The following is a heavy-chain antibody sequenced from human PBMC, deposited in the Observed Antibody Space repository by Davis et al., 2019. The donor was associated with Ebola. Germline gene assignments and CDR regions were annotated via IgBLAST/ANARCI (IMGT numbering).Heavy chain of an antibody. CDR3: ARDHLMVVDY. J-gene: IGHJ4*02. CDR1: GGSFSGYY. V-gene: IGHV4-34*01. CDR2: INHSGST. Sequence: PSETLSLTCAVYGGSFSGYYWSWIRQPPGKGLEWIGEINHSGSTNYNPSLKSRVTISVDTSKNQFSLQLNSVTPEDTAVYYCARDHLMVVDYWGQGTLVTVSS. D-gene: IGHD2-15*01.